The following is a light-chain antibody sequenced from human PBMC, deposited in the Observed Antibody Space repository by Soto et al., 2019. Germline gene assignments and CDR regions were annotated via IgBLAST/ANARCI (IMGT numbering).Light chain of an antibody. V-gene: IGKV3-15*01. CDR1: QSVSSN. CDR3: QQYNGWPRT. J-gene: IGKJ1*01. CDR2: GAS. Sequence: EIVMTKSPTTLSVSPGERATLSCRASQSVSSNLAWYQQKPGQAPRLLIYGASTRATGIPARFSGSGSGTEFTLTISSLQSEDFAVYYCQQYNGWPRTFGQGTKVDIK.